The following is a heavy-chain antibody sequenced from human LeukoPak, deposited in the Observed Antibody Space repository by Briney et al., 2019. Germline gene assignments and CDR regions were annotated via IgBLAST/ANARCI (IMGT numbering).Heavy chain of an antibody. Sequence: SETLSLTCTVSGGSISSYYWSWIRQPAGKGLELIGRIYASGSTNYNPSLKSRVTISLDKSKNQFSLRLNSVTAADTAVYYCARAAGYSYGHHLDYWGQGTLVTVSS. CDR3: ARAAGYSYGHHLDY. V-gene: IGHV4-4*07. CDR2: IYASGST. J-gene: IGHJ4*02. D-gene: IGHD5-18*01. CDR1: GGSISSYY.